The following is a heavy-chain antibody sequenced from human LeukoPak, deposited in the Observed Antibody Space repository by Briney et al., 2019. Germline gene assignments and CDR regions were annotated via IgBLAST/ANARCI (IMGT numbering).Heavy chain of an antibody. J-gene: IGHJ3*02. D-gene: IGHD6-6*01. V-gene: IGHV3-30*04. CDR1: GLTFSSCA. CDR2: ISYDGSNK. Sequence: GGSLRLSCAASGLTFSSCARHWVRQAPGKGLEWVAVISYDGSNKYHADSVKGRFTISRDNSKNTLYLQMNSLRAEDTAVYYCARLPGAALTRSAFDIWGQGTMVTVSS. CDR3: ARLPGAALTRSAFDI.